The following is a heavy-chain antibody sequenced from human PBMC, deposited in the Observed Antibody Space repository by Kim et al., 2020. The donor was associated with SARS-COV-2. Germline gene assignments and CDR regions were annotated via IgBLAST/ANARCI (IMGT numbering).Heavy chain of an antibody. CDR1: GFYFTSFV. J-gene: IGHJ4*02. Sequence: GSLRLSCAASGFYFTSFVMTWVRQAPGKGLEWVSTISRSGDTTYYTDSVKGRFTISRDNSKNVLYLQMNSLRAEDTAIYYCARDDGGVELTSAYYWGQG. CDR3: ARDDGGVELTSAYY. V-gene: IGHV3-23*01. D-gene: IGHD1-7*01. CDR2: ISRSGDTT.